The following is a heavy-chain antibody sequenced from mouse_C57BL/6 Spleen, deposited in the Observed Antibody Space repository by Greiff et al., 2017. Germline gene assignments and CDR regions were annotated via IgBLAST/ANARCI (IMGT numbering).Heavy chain of an antibody. J-gene: IGHJ4*01. V-gene: IGHV1-64*01. CDR1: GYTFTSYW. D-gene: IGHD1-1*01. CDR3: AVITTVVDAMDY. Sequence: QVQLHQPGAELVKPGASVKLSCKASGYTFTSYWMHWVKQRPGQGLEWIGMIHPNSGSTNYNEKFKSKATLTVDKSSSTAYMQLSSLTSEDSAVYYCAVITTVVDAMDYWGQGTSVTVSS. CDR2: IHPNSGST.